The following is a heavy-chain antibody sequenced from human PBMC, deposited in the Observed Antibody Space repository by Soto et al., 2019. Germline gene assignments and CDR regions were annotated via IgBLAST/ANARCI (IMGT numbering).Heavy chain of an antibody. Sequence: QVQLQQWGAGLLKPSETLSLTCAVYGGSFSGYYWSWIRQPPGKGLEWIGEINHSGSTNYNPSLKSRVTISVDTSKNQFSLKLSSVTAADTAVYYWARGNPFTIFFFGRVNYYYYMDVWGKGTTVTVSS. D-gene: IGHD3-3*01. CDR1: GGSFSGYY. CDR2: INHSGST. V-gene: IGHV4-34*01. CDR3: ARGNPFTIFFFGRVNYYYYMDV. J-gene: IGHJ6*03.